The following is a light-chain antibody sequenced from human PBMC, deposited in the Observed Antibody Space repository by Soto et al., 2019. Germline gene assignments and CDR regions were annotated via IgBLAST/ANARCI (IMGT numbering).Light chain of an antibody. V-gene: IGKV1-27*01. CDR1: QGISNY. CDR3: QKYNSAPWT. Sequence: DIQMTQSPSSLSASVGDRVTITCRASQGISNYLAWYQQQPGQVPKLLIYVASTLQSGAPSRFSGSGSGTDFTLTISSLQPEDVATYYCQKYNSAPWTFGQGTKVEIK. CDR2: VAS. J-gene: IGKJ1*01.